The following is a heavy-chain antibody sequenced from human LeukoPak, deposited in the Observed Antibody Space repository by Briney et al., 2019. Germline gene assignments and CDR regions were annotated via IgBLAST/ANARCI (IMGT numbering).Heavy chain of an antibody. D-gene: IGHD3-3*01. CDR3: ARGPLRFLEWLSKARGFGY. V-gene: IGHV4-34*01. J-gene: IGHJ4*02. CDR2: INHSGST. Sequence: SETLSLTCAVYGGSFSGYYWSWIRQPPGKGLEWIGEINHSGSTNYNPSLKSRVTISVDTSKNQFSLKLSSVTAADTAVYYCARGPLRFLEWLSKARGFGYWGQGTLVTVSS. CDR1: GGSFSGYY.